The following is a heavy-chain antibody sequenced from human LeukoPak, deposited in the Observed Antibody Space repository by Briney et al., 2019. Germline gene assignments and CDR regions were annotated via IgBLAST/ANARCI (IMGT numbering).Heavy chain of an antibody. CDR2: IRYDGSNK. Sequence: GGSLRLSCAASGFTFSSYGMHWVRQAPGKGLEWVAFIRYDGSNKYYADSVKGRFTISRDNSKNTLYLQMNSLRAEDTAVYYCAKDRQGSSWTARGAFDIWGQGTMVTVSS. J-gene: IGHJ3*02. V-gene: IGHV3-30*02. D-gene: IGHD6-13*01. CDR3: AKDRQGSSWTARGAFDI. CDR1: GFTFSSYG.